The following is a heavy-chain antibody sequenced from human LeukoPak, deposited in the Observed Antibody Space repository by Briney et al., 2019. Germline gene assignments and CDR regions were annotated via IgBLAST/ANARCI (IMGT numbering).Heavy chain of an antibody. D-gene: IGHD6-19*01. CDR3: ARVRSSGWYPH. J-gene: IGHJ4*02. CDR2: INHSGST. V-gene: IGHV4-34*01. Sequence: PSETLSLTCAVYGGSFSGYYWSWLRQPPGKGLEWIGEINHSGSTNYNPSLRSRVTISVDTSKNQFSLKLSSVTAADTAVYYCARVRSSGWYPHWGQGTLVTVSS. CDR1: GGSFSGYY.